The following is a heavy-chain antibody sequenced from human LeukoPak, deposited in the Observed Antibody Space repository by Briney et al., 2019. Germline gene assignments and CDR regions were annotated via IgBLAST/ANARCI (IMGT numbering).Heavy chain of an antibody. CDR1: GFSLSSYD. V-gene: IGHV3-23*01. CDR3: AKKPVTIKYPFDN. CDR2: VSASGYYT. J-gene: IGHJ4*02. Sequence: GGSLRLSCAGPGFSLSSYDMCWVRQAPGKGLEWVGVVSASGYYTEYADSVKGRFTISRDTSQNTLILEMNTLRAEDTAVYYCAKKPVTIKYPFDNWGLGTLVTVSS. D-gene: IGHD1-14*01.